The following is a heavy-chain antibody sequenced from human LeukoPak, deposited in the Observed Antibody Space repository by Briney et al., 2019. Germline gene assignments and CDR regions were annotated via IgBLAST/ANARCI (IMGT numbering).Heavy chain of an antibody. V-gene: IGHV3-23*01. Sequence: PGGSLRLSCAASGFTFSRYAMTWVRQAPGKGLEWVSGISGSGGSTYYADSVKGRFTISRDNSKNTLFLQMNSLRAEDTAVYYCAKETGDCSGGSCYPLLYWGQGTLVTVSS. CDR3: AKETGDCSGGSCYPLLY. D-gene: IGHD2-15*01. J-gene: IGHJ4*02. CDR1: GFTFSRYA. CDR2: ISGSGGST.